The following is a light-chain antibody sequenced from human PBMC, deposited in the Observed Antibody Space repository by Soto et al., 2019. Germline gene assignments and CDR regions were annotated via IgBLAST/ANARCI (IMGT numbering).Light chain of an antibody. CDR1: QTINKY. CDR2: STS. CDR3: QQSYFTPLT. V-gene: IGKV1-39*01. Sequence: DIQMTQSPSSLAASVGDRVTITCRASQTINKYLNWYQQTSGKAPKLLIYSTSRLGGGVPSRFSGSGSGTDFTLTINSLQPEDFATYYCQQSYFTPLTFGQGTRMESK. J-gene: IGKJ5*01.